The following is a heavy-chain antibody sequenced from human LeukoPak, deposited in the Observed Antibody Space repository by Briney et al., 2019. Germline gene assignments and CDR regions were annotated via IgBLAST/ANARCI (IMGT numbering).Heavy chain of an antibody. Sequence: SGGSLRLSCAASGFTFSSYWMSWVRQAPGKGLEWVANIKQDGSEKYYVDSVKGRFTISRDNAKNSLYLQMNSLRAEDTAVYYCANLGRRDSIGYLPPWGQGTLVTVSS. CDR2: IKQDGSEK. J-gene: IGHJ5*02. CDR1: GFTFSSYW. V-gene: IGHV3-7*01. D-gene: IGHD3-22*01. CDR3: ANLGRRDSIGYLPP.